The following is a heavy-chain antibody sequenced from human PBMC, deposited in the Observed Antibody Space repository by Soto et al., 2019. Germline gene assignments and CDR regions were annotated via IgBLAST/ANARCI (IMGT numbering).Heavy chain of an antibody. CDR3: ARGGTGTTSIYYYGMDV. V-gene: IGHV1-3*05. CDR1: GYTFTNYA. J-gene: IGHJ6*02. D-gene: IGHD1-1*01. CDR2: INAGNGNT. Sequence: QVRLVQSGAEEKKPGASVKVSCKASGYTFTNYAMHWVRQAPGQGLEWMGWINAGNGNTKYSQKFQGRVAITRDTSASTDYMELSRLRSEDTAVYYCARGGTGTTSIYYYGMDVWGQGTTSPSP.